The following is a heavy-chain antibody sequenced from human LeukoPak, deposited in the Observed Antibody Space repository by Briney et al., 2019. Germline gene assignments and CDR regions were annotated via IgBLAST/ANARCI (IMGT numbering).Heavy chain of an antibody. CDR1: GGSFSGYY. CDR3: ARGYRYYDFWSGPYGMDV. J-gene: IGHJ6*02. D-gene: IGHD3-3*01. CDR2: INHSGST. V-gene: IGHV4-34*01. Sequence: SETLSLTCAVYGGSFSGYYWSWIRQPPGKGLEWIGEINHSGSTNYNPSLKSRVTISVDTSKSQFSLKLSSVTAADTAVYYCARGYRYYDFWSGPYGMDVWGQGTTVTVSS.